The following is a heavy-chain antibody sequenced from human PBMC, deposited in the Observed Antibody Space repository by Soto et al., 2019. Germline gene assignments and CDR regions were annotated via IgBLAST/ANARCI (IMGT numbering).Heavy chain of an antibody. D-gene: IGHD3-10*01. CDR3: ARRYGSGSRAFDP. Sequence: SETLSLTCTVSGGSISSYYWSWIRQPPGKGLGWIGYIYYSGSTNYNPSLKSRVTISVDTSKNQFSLKLSSVTAADTAVYYCARRYGSGSRAFDPWGQGTLVTVSS. CDR1: GGSISSYY. CDR2: IYYSGST. V-gene: IGHV4-59*08. J-gene: IGHJ5*02.